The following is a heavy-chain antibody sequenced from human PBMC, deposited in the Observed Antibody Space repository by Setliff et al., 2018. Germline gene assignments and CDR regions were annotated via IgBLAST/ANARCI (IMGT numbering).Heavy chain of an antibody. CDR2: INWSGGSR. V-gene: IGHV3-20*04. CDR1: RFTFSNYA. Sequence: GSLRLSCAASRFTFSNYAMSWVRQAPGKGLEWVSSINWSGGSRAYADSVKGRFTISRDNAKNSMYLEMNSLRAEDTAFYYCAKGLLDYDILTGYYRGSEGDYYGMDVWGQGTTVTVSS. D-gene: IGHD3-9*01. CDR3: AKGLLDYDILTGYYRGSEGDYYGMDV. J-gene: IGHJ6*02.